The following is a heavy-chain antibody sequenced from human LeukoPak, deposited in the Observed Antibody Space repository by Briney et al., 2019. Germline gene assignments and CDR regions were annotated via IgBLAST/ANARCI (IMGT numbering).Heavy chain of an antibody. CDR2: ITSSSSSI. D-gene: IGHD6-13*01. Sequence: GGSLRLSCAASGFTFSSYSLNWVRQAPGKGLEWVSYITSSSSSIYYADSVKGRFTISRDNAKNSLYLQMNSLRAEDTAVYYCARDGRISSWYLDPNWFDPWGQGTLGTGSS. CDR3: ARDGRISSWYLDPNWFDP. J-gene: IGHJ5*02. V-gene: IGHV3-48*04. CDR1: GFTFSSYS.